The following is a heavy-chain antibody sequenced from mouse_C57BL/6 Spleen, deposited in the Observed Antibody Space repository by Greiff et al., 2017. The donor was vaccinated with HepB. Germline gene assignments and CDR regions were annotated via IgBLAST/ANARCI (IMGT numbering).Heavy chain of an antibody. D-gene: IGHD1-1*01. CDR1: GYAFSSSW. J-gene: IGHJ2*01. CDR3: ASHYYGSSSY. Sequence: ESGPELVKPGASVKISCKASGYAFSSSWMNWVKQRPGKGLEWIGRIYPGDGDTNYNGKFKGKATLTADKSSSTAYMQLSILTSEDSAVYFCASHYYGSSSYWGQGTTLTVSS. CDR2: IYPGDGDT. V-gene: IGHV1-82*01.